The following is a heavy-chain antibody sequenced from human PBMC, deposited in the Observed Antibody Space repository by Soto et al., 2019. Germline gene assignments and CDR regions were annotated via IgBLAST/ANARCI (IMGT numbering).Heavy chain of an antibody. D-gene: IGHD5-18*01. Sequence: GGSLRLSCSVAGFTVSDSMSWVRQAPGKGLECVSFIHSDGSTHYTDSVRGRFTISRDNSKNTLYLQMNNLRAEDTAVYYCARENSVQAWLHHFDHWGLGTLVTVSS. J-gene: IGHJ4*02. V-gene: IGHV3-53*01. CDR3: ARENSVQAWLHHFDH. CDR1: GFTVSDS. CDR2: IHSDGST.